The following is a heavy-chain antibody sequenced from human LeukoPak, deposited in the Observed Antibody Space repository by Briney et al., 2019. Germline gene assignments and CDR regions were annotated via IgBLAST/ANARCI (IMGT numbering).Heavy chain of an antibody. CDR1: GYTFTSYG. J-gene: IGHJ3*02. D-gene: IGHD3-22*01. CDR2: ISAYNGNT. Sequence: ASVKVSCKASGYTFTSYGISWVRQAPGQGLEWMGWISAYNGNTNYAQKFQGRVTITADESTSTAYMELSSLRSEDTAVYYCAKGYDSSGYEPGDAFDIWGQGTMVTVSS. CDR3: AKGYDSSGYEPGDAFDI. V-gene: IGHV1-18*01.